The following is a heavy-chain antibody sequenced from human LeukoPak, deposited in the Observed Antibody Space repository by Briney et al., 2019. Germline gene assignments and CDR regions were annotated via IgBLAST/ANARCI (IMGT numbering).Heavy chain of an antibody. CDR2: ITAIGSTT. V-gene: IGHV3-23*01. Sequence: GGSLRLSCAASGFTLTTYTIGWVRQVPGKGLEWVSLITAIGSTTYYADSVKGRFTISRDSSTSTLYLQMNTLRAEDTAVYYCAKARDYDFWRGYPSYFDYWGQGTLVTVSS. J-gene: IGHJ4*02. CDR1: GFTLTTYT. CDR3: AKARDYDFWRGYPSYFDY. D-gene: IGHD3-3*01.